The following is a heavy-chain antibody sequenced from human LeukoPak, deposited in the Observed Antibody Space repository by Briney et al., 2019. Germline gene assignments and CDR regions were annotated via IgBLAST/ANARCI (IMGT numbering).Heavy chain of an antibody. D-gene: IGHD2-2*03. CDR2: IYHSGST. J-gene: IGHJ4*02. CDR1: GGSLSSGDYY. V-gene: IGHV4-30-2*01. CDR3: ARDGYCSSTSCHHD. Sequence: SQTLSLTCTVSGGSLSSGDYYWSWIRQPPGKGLEWIGYIYHSGSTYYNPSLKSRVTISVDRSKNQFSLKLSSVTAADTAVYYCARDGYCSSTSCHHDWGQGTLVTVSS.